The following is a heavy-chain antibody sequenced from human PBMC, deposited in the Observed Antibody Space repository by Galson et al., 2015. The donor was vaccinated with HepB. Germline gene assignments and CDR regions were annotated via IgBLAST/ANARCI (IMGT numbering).Heavy chain of an antibody. J-gene: IGHJ5*02. Sequence: SGAAAKKPGESLTISFMGSGYSFTLYWIGWGRQMSGKCLEWMGIIYPGDADTRYSRSFQGQVTISADKAISTAYLQWGSLQVSDAAMYYCARHASEICSGGSCYSSWFDPWGQGTLVTVSS. CDR2: IYPGDADT. CDR1: GYSFTLYW. CDR3: ARHASEICSGGSCYSSWFDP. D-gene: IGHD2-15*01. V-gene: IGHV5-51*01.